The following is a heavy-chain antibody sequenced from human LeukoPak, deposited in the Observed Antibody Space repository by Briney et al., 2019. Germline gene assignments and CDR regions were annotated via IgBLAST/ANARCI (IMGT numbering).Heavy chain of an antibody. V-gene: IGHV5-51*01. CDR1: GYTFSSYW. CDR3: ARVRIRGLNIAGFDI. J-gene: IGHJ3*02. CDR2: IYPGDSDT. D-gene: IGHD3-10*01. Sequence: LGESLKISCKGSGYTFSSYWIAWVRQMPGKGLEWMGIIYPGDSDTRYSPSFEGRVTISADKSIGTAYLQWSSLKASDTAMYYCARVRIRGLNIAGFDIWGQGTPVTVSS.